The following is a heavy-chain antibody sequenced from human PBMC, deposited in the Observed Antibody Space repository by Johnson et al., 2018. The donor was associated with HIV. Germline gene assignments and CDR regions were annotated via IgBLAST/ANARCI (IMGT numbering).Heavy chain of an antibody. J-gene: IGHJ3*02. Sequence: VQLVESGGGVARPGGSLRLSCAASGFTFDNYGMNWVRQGPGKGLEWISGINWYGGTKEYADSVKGRFTISRDKAKNSLDMEMNSLRGEDTALYYCASHVDTAMVDAFDIWGQGTMVTVSS. CDR2: INWYGGTK. CDR1: GFTFDNYG. D-gene: IGHD5-18*01. CDR3: ASHVDTAMVDAFDI. V-gene: IGHV3-20*04.